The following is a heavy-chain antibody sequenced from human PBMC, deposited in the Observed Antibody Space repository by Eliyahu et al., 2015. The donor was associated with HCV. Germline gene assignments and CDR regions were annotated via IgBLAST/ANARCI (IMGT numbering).Heavy chain of an antibody. CDR3: AKRGEIILSGPTDLRVGTWLDP. J-gene: IGHJ5*02. Sequence: QVLLVESGGGVVQPGGSLRLXCTTSGFIFANNXMHXVRQAPGKGLEWVSSVEYNGRSTFYADSVRGRFSISRDNSKKTLYLQMNSLREDDSAVYYCAKRGEIILSGPTDLRVGTWLDPWGQGTLVTVSS. CDR1: GFIFANNX. CDR2: VEYNGRST. V-gene: IGHV3-30*02. D-gene: IGHD3-16*01.